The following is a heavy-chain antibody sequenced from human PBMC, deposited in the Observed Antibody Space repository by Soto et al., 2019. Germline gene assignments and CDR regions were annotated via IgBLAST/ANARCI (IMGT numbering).Heavy chain of an antibody. CDR1: GGCISSSNW. CDR3: AARRFGELLPIYYYGMDV. V-gene: IGHV4-4*02. Sequence: PSETLSLTCAVSGGCISSSNWWSWVRQPPGKGLEWIGEIYHSGSINYNPSLKSRVTISVDKSKNQFSLKLSSVTAADTAVYYCAARRFGELLPIYYYGMDVWGQGTTVTVS. CDR2: IYHSGSI. D-gene: IGHD3-10*01. J-gene: IGHJ6*02.